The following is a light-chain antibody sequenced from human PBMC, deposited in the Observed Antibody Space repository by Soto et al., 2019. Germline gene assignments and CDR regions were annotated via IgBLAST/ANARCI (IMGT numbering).Light chain of an antibody. J-gene: IGKJ4*01. CDR2: GAS. CDR1: QSVSSY. Sequence: EIVMTQSPATLSVSPGDRATLSCRASQSVSSYLAWYQQKLGQAPRLLIYGASTRATGIPARFSGSGSGTEFTLTISSLQYEDFAVYYCQQYNNWPALTFGGGTKVEIK. V-gene: IGKV3-15*01. CDR3: QQYNNWPALT.